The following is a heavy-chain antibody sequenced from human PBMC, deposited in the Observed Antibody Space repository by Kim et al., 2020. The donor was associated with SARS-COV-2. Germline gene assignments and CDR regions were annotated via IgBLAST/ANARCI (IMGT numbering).Heavy chain of an antibody. J-gene: IGHJ4*02. CDR2: IKSKTDGGTT. CDR1: GFTFSNAW. CDR3: TTVGSTGDYGDTFDY. D-gene: IGHD4-17*01. V-gene: IGHV3-15*01. Sequence: GGSLRLSCAASGFTFSNAWMNWVRQAPGKGLEWISRIKSKTDGGTTDYAAPVKGRFIISRDDSQNILYLQMNSLKTEDTAVYYCTTVGSTGDYGDTFDYRGRGTLVTVSS.